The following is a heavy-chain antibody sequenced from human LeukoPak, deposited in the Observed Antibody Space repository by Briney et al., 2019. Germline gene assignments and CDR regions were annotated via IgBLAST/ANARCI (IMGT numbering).Heavy chain of an antibody. J-gene: IGHJ4*02. CDR3: ARGPDYGDYSDY. D-gene: IGHD4-17*01. Sequence: SETLPLTCAVYGGSFSGYYWSWIRQPPGKGLEWIGEINHSGSTNYNPSLKSRVTISVDTSKNQFSLKLSSVTAADTAVYYCARGPDYGDYSDYWGQGTLVTVSS. CDR2: INHSGST. V-gene: IGHV4-34*01. CDR1: GGSFSGYY.